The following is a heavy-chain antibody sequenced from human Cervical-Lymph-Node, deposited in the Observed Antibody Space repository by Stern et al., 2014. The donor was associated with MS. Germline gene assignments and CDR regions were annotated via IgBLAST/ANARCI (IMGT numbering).Heavy chain of an antibody. CDR2: VNPTDGRP. J-gene: IGHJ1*01. V-gene: IGHV1-46*03. CDR1: GDTFASYP. D-gene: IGHD4-17*01. Sequence: VQLVESGSEVKKPGASVKVSCKASGDTFASYPIHWLRQAPGQGFVWMGIVNPTDGRPTYAQTVKGRVTLTRDTSTRTVYMELSSLRTEDMAMYFCANPLPYANWGQGTRVTVSS. CDR3: ANPLPYAN.